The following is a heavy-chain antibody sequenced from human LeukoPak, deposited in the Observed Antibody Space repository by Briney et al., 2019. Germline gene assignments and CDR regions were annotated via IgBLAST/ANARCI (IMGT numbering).Heavy chain of an antibody. D-gene: IGHD6-13*01. V-gene: IGHV3-21*01. J-gene: IGHJ6*03. CDR3: ARLAQQLAGYDYYYYMDV. CDR2: ISSSGSYI. CDR1: GFTFSSYT. Sequence: PGGSLRLSCAASGFTFSSYTMNWVRQAPGKGLEWVSSISSSGSYIYYADPMKGRFTISRDNAKNSLFLQMNSLRAEDTAVYYCARLAQQLAGYDYYYYMDVWGKGTTVTVSS.